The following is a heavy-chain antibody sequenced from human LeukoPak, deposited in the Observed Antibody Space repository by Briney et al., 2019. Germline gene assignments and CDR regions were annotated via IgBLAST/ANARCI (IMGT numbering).Heavy chain of an antibody. V-gene: IGHV1-69*04. CDR2: IIPILGIA. CDR1: GGTFSSYA. Sequence: SVKVSCTASGGTFSSYAISWVRQAPGQGLEWMGRIIPILGIANYAQKFQGRVTITADKSTSTAYMELSSLRSEDTAVYYCARGEDIVATIHGFDPWGQGTLVTVSS. D-gene: IGHD5-12*01. CDR3: ARGEDIVATIHGFDP. J-gene: IGHJ5*02.